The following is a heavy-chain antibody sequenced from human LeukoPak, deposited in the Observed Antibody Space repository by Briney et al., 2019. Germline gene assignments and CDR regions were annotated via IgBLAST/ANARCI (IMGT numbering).Heavy chain of an antibody. V-gene: IGHV3-23*01. J-gene: IGHJ4*02. CDR2: ISGSGGST. D-gene: IGHD6-19*01. CDR3: ARSARDSDWYIDGC. Sequence: GGSLRLSCAASGFTFSSYGMSWVRQAPGKGLEWVSAISGSGGSTYYADSVKGRFTISRDNAKNSLYLQINSLRAEDTAVYYCARSARDSDWYIDGCWGQGTLVTVSS. CDR1: GFTFSSYG.